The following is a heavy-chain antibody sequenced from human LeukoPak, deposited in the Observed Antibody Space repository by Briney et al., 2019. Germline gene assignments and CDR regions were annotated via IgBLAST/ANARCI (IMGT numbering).Heavy chain of an antibody. CDR1: GYTFTGYY. J-gene: IGHJ4*02. V-gene: IGHV1-2*02. D-gene: IGHD3-22*01. CDR3: ASPDSSGYYYDY. Sequence: ASVKVSCKASGYTFTGYYMHWVRQAPGQGLEWMGWINPNSGGTNYAQKFQGRVTMTGDTSISTAYMELSRLRSDDTAVYYCASPDSSGYYYDYWGQGTLVTVSS. CDR2: INPNSGGT.